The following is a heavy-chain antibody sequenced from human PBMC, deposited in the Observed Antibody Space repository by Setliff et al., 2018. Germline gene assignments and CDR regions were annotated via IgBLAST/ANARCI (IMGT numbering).Heavy chain of an antibody. CDR3: ARVRITPYCMDV. CDR2: IYHSGSA. CDR1: GDSISSGDYF. D-gene: IGHD3-10*01. V-gene: IGHV4-30-4*08. Sequence: TLSLTCTVSGDSISSGDYFWSWIRQPPGKGLEWIAYIYHSGSAYYNPSLKSRVTMSVDTSKNQFSLHLTSVTAADTAVYYCARVRITPYCMDVWGKGTTVTVSS. J-gene: IGHJ6*03.